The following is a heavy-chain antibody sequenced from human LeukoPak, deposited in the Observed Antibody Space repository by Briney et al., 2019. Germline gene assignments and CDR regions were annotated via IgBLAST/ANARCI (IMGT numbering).Heavy chain of an antibody. J-gene: IGHJ4*02. CDR2: IYTSGST. CDR3: ARRLDYGDYEVVYFDY. Sequence: SETLSLTCTVSGGSISSYYWSWIRQPPGKGLEWIGYIYTSGSTNYNPSLKSRVTISVDTSKNQFSLKLSSVTAADTAVYYCARRLDYGDYEVVYFDYWGQGTLVTVSS. CDR1: GGSISSYY. V-gene: IGHV4-4*09. D-gene: IGHD4-17*01.